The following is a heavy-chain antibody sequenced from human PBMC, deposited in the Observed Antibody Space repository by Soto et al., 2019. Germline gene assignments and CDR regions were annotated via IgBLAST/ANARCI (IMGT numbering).Heavy chain of an antibody. J-gene: IGHJ6*02. Sequence: QVQLVQSGAEVKKPGSSVKVSCKASGGTFSSYAISWVRQAPGQGLEWMGGIIPIFGTANYAQKFQGRVTISADDSTSTAYLELCSVSSEDTAVYYCASRIAARVAGHYYCMDVCGQGTTVTVSS. CDR3: ASRIAARVAGHYYCMDV. D-gene: IGHD6-6*01. CDR2: IIPIFGTA. CDR1: GGTFSSYA. V-gene: IGHV1-69*01.